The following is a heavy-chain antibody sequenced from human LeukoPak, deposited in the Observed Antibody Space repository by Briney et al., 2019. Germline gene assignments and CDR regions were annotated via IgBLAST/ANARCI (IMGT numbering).Heavy chain of an antibody. CDR2: ISSTGVYI. CDR3: AREMSGSGKSY. CDR1: GFSLGDYG. Sequence: GGSLRLSCAASGFSLGDYGMSWVRQAPGKGLEWVSSISSTGVYIDYADSVKGRFTISRDNAKNSLFLQMNSLRAEDTAVYYCAREMSGSGKSYWGQGNLVTVSS. J-gene: IGHJ4*02. D-gene: IGHD3-10*01. V-gene: IGHV3-21*01.